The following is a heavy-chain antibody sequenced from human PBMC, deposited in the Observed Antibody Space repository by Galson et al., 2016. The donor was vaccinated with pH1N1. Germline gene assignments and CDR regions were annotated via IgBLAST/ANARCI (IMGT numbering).Heavy chain of an antibody. V-gene: IGHV3-30-3*01. CDR3: ATEDYYTSLY. CDR2: TSYDGSNK. Sequence: SLRLSCAASGFTFSTYAMHWVRQAPGKGLEWVALTSYDGSNKYYVDSMKGRCTISRDNAENSLSLQMNSLRVEDTALYYCATEDYYTSLYWGQGILVTVSS. CDR1: GFTFSTYA. J-gene: IGHJ4*02. D-gene: IGHD1-26*01.